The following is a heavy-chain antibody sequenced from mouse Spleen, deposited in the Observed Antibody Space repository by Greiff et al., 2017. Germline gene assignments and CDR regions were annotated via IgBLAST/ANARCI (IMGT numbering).Heavy chain of an antibody. V-gene: IGHV5-9*04. CDR1: GFTFSSYA. Sequence: EVKLVESGGGLVKLGGSLKLSCAASGFTFSSYAMSWVRQTPEKRLEWVATISSGGGNTYYPDSVKGRFTISRDNAKNTLYLQMSSLKSEDTAMYYCARYGNYVYFDYWGQGTTLTVSS. D-gene: IGHD2-10*02. CDR2: ISSGGGNT. J-gene: IGHJ2*01. CDR3: ARYGNYVYFDY.